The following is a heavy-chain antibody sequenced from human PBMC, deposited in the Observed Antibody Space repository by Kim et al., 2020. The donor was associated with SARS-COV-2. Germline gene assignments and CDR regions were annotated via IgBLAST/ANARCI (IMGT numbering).Heavy chain of an antibody. CDR1: GYTFTGYY. V-gene: IGHV1-2*02. J-gene: IGHJ5*02. CDR2: INPNSGGT. CDR3: ARRSMMGGPLRP. Sequence: ASVKVSCKASGYTFTGYYMHWVRQAPGQGLEWMGWINPNSGGTNYAQKFQGRVTMTRDTSISTAYMELSRLRSDDTAVYYCARRSMMGGPLRPWGQGTLVTVSS. D-gene: IGHD3-10*01.